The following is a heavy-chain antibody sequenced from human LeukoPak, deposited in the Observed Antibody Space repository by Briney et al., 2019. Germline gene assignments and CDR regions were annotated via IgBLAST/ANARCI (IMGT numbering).Heavy chain of an antibody. V-gene: IGHV3-9*01. CDR2: ISWNSGSI. CDR1: GFTFDDYA. J-gene: IGHJ4*02. CDR3: AKVSGSTPIVYFDY. D-gene: IGHD2-15*01. Sequence: GRSLRLSCAASGFTFDDYAMHWVRQAPGKGLEWVSGISWNSGSIGCADSVKGRFTISRDNAKNSLYLQMNSLRAEDTALYYCAKVSGSTPIVYFDYWGQGTLVTVSS.